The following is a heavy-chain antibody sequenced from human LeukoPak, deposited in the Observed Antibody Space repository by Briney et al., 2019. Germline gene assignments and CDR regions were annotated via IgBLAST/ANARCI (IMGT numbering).Heavy chain of an antibody. CDR3: ARAARTGNYYYYMDV. V-gene: IGHV4-4*07. Sequence: SETLSLTCTVSGGSISSYYWSWIRPPAGKGLEWIGRIYTSGSTNYNPSLKSRVTMSVDTSKNQFSLKLSSVTAADTAVYYCARAARTGNYYYYMDVWGKGTTVTISS. J-gene: IGHJ6*03. CDR2: IYTSGST. D-gene: IGHD3-10*01. CDR1: GGSISSYY.